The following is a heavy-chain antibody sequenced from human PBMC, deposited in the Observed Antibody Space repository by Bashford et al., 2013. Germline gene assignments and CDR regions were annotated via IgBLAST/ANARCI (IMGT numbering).Heavy chain of an antibody. CDR2: ISSSSSYI. CDR3: ARFDPMVRALDY. Sequence: VRQAPGKGLEWVSSISSSSSYIYYADSVKGRFTISRDNAKNSLYLQMNSLRAEDTAVYYCARFDPMVRALDYWGQGTLVTVSS. D-gene: IGHD3-10*01. V-gene: IGHV3-21*01. J-gene: IGHJ4*02.